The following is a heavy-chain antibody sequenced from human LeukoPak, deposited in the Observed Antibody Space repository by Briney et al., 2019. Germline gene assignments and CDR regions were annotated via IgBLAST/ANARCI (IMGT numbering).Heavy chain of an antibody. CDR2: IYYRGST. CDR1: GGSISSYY. J-gene: IGHJ2*01. Sequence: SETLSLTCTVSGGSISSYYWSWIRQPPGKELEWLGYIYYRGSTNYNPSLKSRVTISVDTSKNQFSLKLSSVTAADTAVYYCARGETTVTTRYFDLWGRGALVTVSS. V-gene: IGHV4-59*01. D-gene: IGHD4-17*01. CDR3: ARGETTVTTRYFDL.